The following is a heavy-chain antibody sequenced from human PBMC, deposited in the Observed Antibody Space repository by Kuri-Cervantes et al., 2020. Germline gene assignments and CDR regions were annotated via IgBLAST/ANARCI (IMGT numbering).Heavy chain of an antibody. D-gene: IGHD4-17*01. CDR2: IYHNGNT. J-gene: IGHJ6*02. CDR1: GCTISSGGYS. Sequence: TLTLTCAVSGCTISSGGYSWSCIRQPPGKGLEWIWYIYHNGNTYYNPSLKSRATISVDTSKKQFSPKLSSVTAADTAVYYCARIEYGDYPRGRYYGMDFWGQGTTVTVSS. V-gene: IGHV4-30-2*01. CDR3: ARIEYGDYPRGRYYGMDF.